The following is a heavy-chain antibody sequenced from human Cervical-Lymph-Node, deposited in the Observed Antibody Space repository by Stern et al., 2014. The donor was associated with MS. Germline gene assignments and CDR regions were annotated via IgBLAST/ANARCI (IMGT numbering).Heavy chain of an antibody. CDR1: GFVFRRYA. CDR3: AKGGSGSYLD. Sequence: QVQLVESGGGVVQPGRSLRLSCAASGFVFRRYALHWVRQAPGKGLESVALISYDGRYKYYTDSVKGRFTVSRDNSNNTVDLEMNSLRLEDTAVYYCAKGGSGSYLDWGQGSLVTVSS. D-gene: IGHD1-26*01. V-gene: IGHV3-30*04. CDR2: ISYDGRYK. J-gene: IGHJ4*02.